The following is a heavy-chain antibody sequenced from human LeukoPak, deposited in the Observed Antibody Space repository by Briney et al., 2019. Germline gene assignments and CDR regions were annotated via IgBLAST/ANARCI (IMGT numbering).Heavy chain of an antibody. V-gene: IGHV4-59*12. CDR1: GGSISNYY. Sequence: SETLSLTCTVSGGSISNYYWSWIRQPPGKGLEWIGYIYYSGSTYYNPSLKSRVTISVDTSKNQFSLKLSSVTAADTAVYYCARYSSSWYYFDYWGQGTLVTVSS. J-gene: IGHJ4*02. CDR3: ARYSSSWYYFDY. CDR2: IYYSGST. D-gene: IGHD6-13*01.